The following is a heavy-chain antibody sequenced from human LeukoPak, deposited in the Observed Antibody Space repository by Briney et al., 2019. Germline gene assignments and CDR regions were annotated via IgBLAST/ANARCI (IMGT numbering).Heavy chain of an antibody. CDR3: ARDLAYSRLDY. J-gene: IGHJ4*02. CDR2: INPDGNKK. Sequence: GGSLRLSCAVSGLTFSSSWMDWVRQAPGKGLEWVASINPDGNKKYSADSVKGRFTISRDNAENSLCLQMNSLRVEDTAFYYCARDLAYSRLDYWGQGMLVTVSS. D-gene: IGHD5-18*01. V-gene: IGHV3-7*01. CDR1: GLTFSSSW.